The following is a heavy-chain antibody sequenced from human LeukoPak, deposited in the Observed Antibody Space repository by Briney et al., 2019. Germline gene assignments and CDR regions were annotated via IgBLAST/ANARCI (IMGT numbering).Heavy chain of an antibody. Sequence: GASVKVSCKASGYTFTSCDINWVRQATGQGLEWMGWMNPNSGNTGYAQKFQGRVTMTRDTSISTAYMELSSLRSEDTAVYYCARMSYYDRRGDNWFDPWGQGTLVIVSS. J-gene: IGHJ5*02. CDR2: MNPNSGNT. D-gene: IGHD3-22*01. CDR3: ARMSYYDRRGDNWFDP. V-gene: IGHV1-8*01. CDR1: GYTFTSCD.